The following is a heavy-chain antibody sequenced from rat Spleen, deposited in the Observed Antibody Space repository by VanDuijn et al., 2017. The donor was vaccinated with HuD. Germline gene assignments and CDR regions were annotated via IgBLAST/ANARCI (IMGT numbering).Heavy chain of an antibody. Sequence: EVQLVESDGGLVQPGRSLKLSCAASGFISSDHYVAWVRQAPTKGLEWVATINYDGRSTFYRDSVRDRFTISRDNGKNTLYLQIDSLKSEDTATYYCARHGAYYGYNYDWFAYWGQGTLVTVSS. CDR1: GFISSDHY. D-gene: IGHD1-9*01. J-gene: IGHJ3*01. CDR2: INYDGRST. CDR3: ARHGAYYGYNYDWFAY. V-gene: IGHV5-29*01.